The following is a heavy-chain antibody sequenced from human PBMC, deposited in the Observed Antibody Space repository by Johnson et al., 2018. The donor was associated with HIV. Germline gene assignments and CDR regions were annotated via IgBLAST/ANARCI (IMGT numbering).Heavy chain of an antibody. CDR2: ISYDGSNK. D-gene: IGHD3-22*01. Sequence: QVQLVESGGGVVQPGRSLRLSCAASGFTFSSYAMHWVRQAPGKGLEWVAVISYDGSNKYYADSVKGRFTVSRDNSKNTLYLQMNNLRAEDTAVYYCARAPGVYYDSSGYHDAFDIWGQGTMVTVSS. CDR3: ARAPGVYYDSSGYHDAFDI. CDR1: GFTFSSYA. J-gene: IGHJ3*02. V-gene: IGHV3-30*04.